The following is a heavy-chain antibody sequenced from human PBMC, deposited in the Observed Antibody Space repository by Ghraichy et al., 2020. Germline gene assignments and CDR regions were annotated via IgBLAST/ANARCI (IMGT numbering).Heavy chain of an antibody. Sequence: SETLSLTCTVSGGSISSYYWSWIRQPPGKGLEWIGYIYYSGSTNYNPSLKSRVTISVDTSKNQFSLKLSSVTAADTAVYYCARYVVSGSYYYFDYWGQGTLVTVSS. D-gene: IGHD3-10*01. V-gene: IGHV4-59*01. CDR3: ARYVVSGSYYYFDY. J-gene: IGHJ4*02. CDR1: GGSISSYY. CDR2: IYYSGST.